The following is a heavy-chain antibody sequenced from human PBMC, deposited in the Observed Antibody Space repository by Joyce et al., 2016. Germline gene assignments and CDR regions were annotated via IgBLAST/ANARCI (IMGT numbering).Heavy chain of an antibody. CDR3: AATDCSGGNCYSTYFDY. Sequence: EVQLVESGGGLVQPGRSLRLSCAASGFTFEDYAMHWVRQAPGKGLAWVSGISWDSGTVGYADSVKGRFTISRDNAKNSLYLQMNSLRAEDTALYYCAATDCSGGNCYSTYFDYWGQGTLVTVSS. V-gene: IGHV3-9*01. D-gene: IGHD2-15*01. CDR2: ISWDSGTV. CDR1: GFTFEDYA. J-gene: IGHJ4*02.